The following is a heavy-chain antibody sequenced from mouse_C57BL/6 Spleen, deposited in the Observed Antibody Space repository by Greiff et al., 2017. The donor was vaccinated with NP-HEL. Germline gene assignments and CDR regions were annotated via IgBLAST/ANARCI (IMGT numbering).Heavy chain of an antibody. V-gene: IGHV3-6*01. J-gene: IGHJ4*01. CDR3: ARGHYYYAMDY. Sequence: EVKVEESGPGLVKPSQSLSLTCSVTGYSITSGYYWNWIRQFPGNKLEWMGYISYDGSNNYNPSLKNRISITRDTSKNQFFLKLNSVTTEDTATYYCARGHYYYAMDYWGQGTSVTVSS. CDR1: GYSITSGYY. CDR2: ISYDGSN.